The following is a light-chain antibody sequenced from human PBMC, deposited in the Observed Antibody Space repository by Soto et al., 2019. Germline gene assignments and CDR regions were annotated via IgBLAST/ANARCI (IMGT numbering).Light chain of an antibody. CDR3: QQYNNWPIT. CDR1: QSVGSD. V-gene: IGKV3-15*01. Sequence: ETVMTQSPATLSVSPGERATLSCRASQSVGSDLAWSQQKPGQAPRLLIYGASTRATGIPARFSGSGSGTESTLTISSLQSEDFAVYHCQQYNNWPITFGQGTRLEIK. CDR2: GAS. J-gene: IGKJ5*01.